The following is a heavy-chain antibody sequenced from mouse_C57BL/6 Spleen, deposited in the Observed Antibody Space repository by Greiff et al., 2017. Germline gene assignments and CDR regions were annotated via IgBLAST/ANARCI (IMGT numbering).Heavy chain of an antibody. CDR3: ARAGYDYDEGYAMDY. V-gene: IGHV3-1*01. D-gene: IGHD2-4*01. J-gene: IGHJ4*01. CDR2: ISYSGST. Sequence: EVKLQESGPGMVKPSQSLSLTCTVTGYSITSGYDWHWIRHFPGNKLEWMGYISYSGSTNYNPSLKSRISITHDTSKNHFFLKLNSVTTEDTATYDCARAGYDYDEGYAMDYWGQGTSVTVSS. CDR1: GYSITSGYD.